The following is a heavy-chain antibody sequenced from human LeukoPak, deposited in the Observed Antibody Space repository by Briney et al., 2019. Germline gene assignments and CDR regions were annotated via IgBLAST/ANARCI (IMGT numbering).Heavy chain of an antibody. D-gene: IGHD1-1*01. CDR2: ISSASNYI. CDR3: AREDWNDRKYYSDY. V-gene: IGHV3-21*01. Sequence: GGSLRLSCVASGFSFSYYSMIWVRQAPGKGLEWVSSISSASNYISYADSLKGRFTISRDNAKTSLYLQMNSLRVEDTAVYYCAREDWNDRKYYSDYWGQGTLVTVSS. J-gene: IGHJ4*02. CDR1: GFSFSYYS.